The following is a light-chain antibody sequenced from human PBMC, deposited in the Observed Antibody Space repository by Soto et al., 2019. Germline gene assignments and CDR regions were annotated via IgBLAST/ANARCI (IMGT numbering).Light chain of an antibody. CDR3: QQYSSYST. J-gene: IGKJ1*01. Sequence: DIELTQSPCTLSASVGDRVTITCRASQSISSWLAWYQQKPGKAPKLLIYDASRLDSGVPSRFSGSGSGTEFPLTISSLQPDDFATYYCQQYSSYSTFGQGTKVDI. CDR2: DAS. CDR1: QSISSW. V-gene: IGKV1-5*01.